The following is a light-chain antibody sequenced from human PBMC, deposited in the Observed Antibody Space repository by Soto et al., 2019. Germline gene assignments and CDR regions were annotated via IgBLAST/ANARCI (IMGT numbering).Light chain of an antibody. Sequence: QSALNQPASVSGSPGQSITISCTGTSSDVGSYNLVSWYQQHPGKAPKLIIYEDSKRPSGVSNRFSGSKSGNTASLTISGLQAEDEADYYCCSYAGSGTYVFGTGTKSPS. CDR1: SSDVGSYNL. J-gene: IGLJ1*01. CDR3: CSYAGSGTYV. CDR2: EDS. V-gene: IGLV2-23*01.